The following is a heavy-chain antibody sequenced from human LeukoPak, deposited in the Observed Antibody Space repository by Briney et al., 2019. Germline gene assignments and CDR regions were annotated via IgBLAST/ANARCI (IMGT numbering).Heavy chain of an antibody. CDR1: GFNFSSYE. V-gene: IGHV3-48*03. Sequence: GGSLTLSCTVSGFNFSSYEMNWVRQAPGKGLEWVSYISSRGTTIYYVDSVKGRFTISRDNAKNSLYLQMNSLRAEDTALYYCARVRSGLHMDVWGQGTTVTVSS. J-gene: IGHJ6*02. D-gene: IGHD2-15*01. CDR3: ARVRSGLHMDV. CDR2: ISSRGTTI.